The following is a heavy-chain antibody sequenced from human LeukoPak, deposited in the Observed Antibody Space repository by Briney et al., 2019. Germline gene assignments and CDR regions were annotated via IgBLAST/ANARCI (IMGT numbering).Heavy chain of an antibody. V-gene: IGHV1-24*01. D-gene: IGHD4-11*01. Sequence: ASVNVSCKVSGYILTELSMHWVRQAPGKGLEWMGSFDPKDGETTYAQKFQGRVTMTEDTSTDTAYMELSSLRSEDTAVYYCATRSAAYRYYFDYWGQGTLATVSS. CDR2: FDPKDGET. CDR1: GYILTELS. J-gene: IGHJ4*02. CDR3: ATRSAAYRYYFDY.